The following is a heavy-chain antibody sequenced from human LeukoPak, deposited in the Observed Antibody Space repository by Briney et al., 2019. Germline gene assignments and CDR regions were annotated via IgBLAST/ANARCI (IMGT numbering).Heavy chain of an antibody. D-gene: IGHD3-16*01. Sequence: GGSLRLSCAASGFTFSSYAMSWVRQAPGKAFEWVSSISNTGTNTYYADSVQGRFTISRDNSRNTLYLQMNNLRVEDTAVYFCARGGGLGVWGQGATVTVSS. J-gene: IGHJ6*02. CDR2: ISNTGTNT. CDR1: GFTFSSYA. CDR3: ARGGGLGV. V-gene: IGHV3-23*01.